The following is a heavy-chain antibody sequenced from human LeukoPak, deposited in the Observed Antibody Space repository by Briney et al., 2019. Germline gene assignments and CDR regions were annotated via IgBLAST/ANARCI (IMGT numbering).Heavy chain of an antibody. Sequence: SETLSLTCTVSGGSISSYYWSWIRQPPGKGLEWIGYIYYSGSTNYNPSLKSRVTISVDTSKNQFSLKLSSVTAADTAVYYCARDSGTKNWFDPWGQGTLVTVSS. CDR3: ARDSGTKNWFDP. J-gene: IGHJ5*02. V-gene: IGHV4-59*01. D-gene: IGHD1/OR15-1a*01. CDR1: GGSISSYY. CDR2: IYYSGST.